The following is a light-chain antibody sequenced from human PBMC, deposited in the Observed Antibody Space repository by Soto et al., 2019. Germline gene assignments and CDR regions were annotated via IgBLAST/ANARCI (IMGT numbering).Light chain of an antibody. J-gene: IGKJ1*01. V-gene: IGKV3D-11*01. CDR3: QQRSNWRWT. CDR2: DAS. Sequence: EIVIKQSPATLSVSSGERATLSCRASQGIGDTLAWYQQKPGQTPRLLIYDASNRATGIPARFSGSGSGTDFTLTISSLEPEDFAVYYCQQRSNWRWTFGQGTKVDIK. CDR1: QGIGDT.